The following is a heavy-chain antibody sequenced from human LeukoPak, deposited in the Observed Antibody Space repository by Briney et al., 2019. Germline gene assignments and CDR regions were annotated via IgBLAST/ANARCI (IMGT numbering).Heavy chain of an antibody. CDR2: INGDGSST. CDR1: GFTFSSYW. Sequence: QTGGSLRLSCAASGFTFSSYWMHWVRQAPGKGLVWVSRINGDGSSTSYADSVKGRFTISRDNAKNTLYLQMNSLRAEDTAVYYYASWTPYYYDTGYWGQGTLVTVSS. V-gene: IGHV3-74*01. J-gene: IGHJ4*02. D-gene: IGHD3-22*01. CDR3: ASWTPYYYDTGY.